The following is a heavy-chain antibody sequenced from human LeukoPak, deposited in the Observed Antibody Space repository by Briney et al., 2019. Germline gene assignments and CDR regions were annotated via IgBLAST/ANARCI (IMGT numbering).Heavy chain of an antibody. Sequence: GGSLRLSCAASGFTFSSYAMSWVRQAPGKGLEWVSAISGSGGSTYYADSVKGRFTISRDNAKNSLYLQMNSLRAEDTALYYCAGPPGWFDPWGQGTLVTVSS. V-gene: IGHV3-23*01. J-gene: IGHJ5*02. CDR1: GFTFSSYA. CDR3: AGPPGWFDP. CDR2: ISGSGGST.